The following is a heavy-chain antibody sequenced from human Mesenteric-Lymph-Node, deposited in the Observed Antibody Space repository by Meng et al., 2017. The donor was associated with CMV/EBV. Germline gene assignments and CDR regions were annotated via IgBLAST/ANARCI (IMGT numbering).Heavy chain of an antibody. Sequence: GSLSGYFWSWIRQPPGKGLEWIGEINHSGSTNYNPSLKGRVTISVDTSKNQFSLKLSSVTAADTAVYYCARVRGYCATTNCYTWFDPWGQGTLVTVSS. CDR1: GSLSGYF. CDR2: INHSGST. D-gene: IGHD2-2*02. V-gene: IGHV4-34*01. CDR3: ARVRGYCATTNCYTWFDP. J-gene: IGHJ5*02.